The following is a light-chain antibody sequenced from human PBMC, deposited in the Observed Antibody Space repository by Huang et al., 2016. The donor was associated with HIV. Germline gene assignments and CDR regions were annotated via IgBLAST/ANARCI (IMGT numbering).Light chain of an antibody. Sequence: IQLTQSPSSLSASVGDRVTITCMAGQDINNYLAWYQQKPGKVPNLLIYAASTLQTGVTSRVSGIGSVTVFLLNINNQQPEDFATYYCQQLNGFLFGPGTKVDI. CDR1: QDINNY. CDR3: QQLNGFL. CDR2: AAS. V-gene: IGKV1-9*01. J-gene: IGKJ3*01.